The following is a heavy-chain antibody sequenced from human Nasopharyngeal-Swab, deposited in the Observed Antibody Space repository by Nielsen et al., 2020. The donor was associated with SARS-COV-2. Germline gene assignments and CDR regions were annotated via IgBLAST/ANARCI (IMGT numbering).Heavy chain of an antibody. CDR3: ARDTPAMFAY. Sequence: GESLKISCAASGFTFSLYTMNWVRQAPGKGPEWVSAISSTGDYIYYAASVKGRFTISRDNAKKSVYLQMNSLRAEDTAVYYCARDTPAMFAYWGQGTLVTVSS. CDR2: ISSTGDYI. J-gene: IGHJ4*02. CDR1: GFTFSLYT. V-gene: IGHV3-21*01.